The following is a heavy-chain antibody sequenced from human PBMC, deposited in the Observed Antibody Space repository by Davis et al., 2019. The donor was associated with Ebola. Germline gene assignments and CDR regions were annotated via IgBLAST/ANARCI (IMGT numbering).Heavy chain of an antibody. V-gene: IGHV4-39*02. J-gene: IGHJ6*02. D-gene: IGHD6-6*01. CDR2: IYYSGST. CDR3: ARDSSSSADTLCGMDV. Sequence: SETLSLTCTVSGGSISSSSYYWGWIRQPPGKGLEWIGSIYYSGSTYYNPSLKSRVAISVDTSKNQFSLKLSSVTAADTAVYYCARDSSSSADTLCGMDVWGQGTTVTVSS. CDR1: GGSISSSSYY.